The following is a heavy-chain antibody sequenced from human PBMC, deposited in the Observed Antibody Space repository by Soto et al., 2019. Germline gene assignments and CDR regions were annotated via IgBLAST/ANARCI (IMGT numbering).Heavy chain of an antibody. CDR3: SSAVSATRASGLDV. D-gene: IGHD2-15*01. J-gene: IGHJ6*02. CDR1: GFIFSDHY. Sequence: EVQLVASGGGLVQPGGSLRLSCAASGFIFSDHYMDWVRQAPGKGLEWLGRSKNKANSYTTDYAASVKGRLTVSRDDSTNSLYLHMSSLKTDDTAVYYCSSAVSATRASGLDVWGQGTTVTVSS. CDR2: SKNKANSYTT. V-gene: IGHV3-72*01.